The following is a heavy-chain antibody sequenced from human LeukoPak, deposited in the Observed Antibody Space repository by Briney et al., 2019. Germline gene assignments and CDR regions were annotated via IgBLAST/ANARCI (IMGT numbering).Heavy chain of an antibody. CDR1: GFTFSNVW. J-gene: IGHJ4*02. D-gene: IGHD2-2*01. CDR3: ARLYCNGTSCWRLFEY. Sequence: GGSLRLSCAVSGFTFSNVWMSWVRQVPGKGLEWVGRIKSKIDGGTTDYAAPVKGRFSISRDDSKNTLYLQMNSLRAEDTAVYYCARLYCNGTSCWRLFEYWGQGTLVTVSS. V-gene: IGHV3-15*01. CDR2: IKSKIDGGTT.